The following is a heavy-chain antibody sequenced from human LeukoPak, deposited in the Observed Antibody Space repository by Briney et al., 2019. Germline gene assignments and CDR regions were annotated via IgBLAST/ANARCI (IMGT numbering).Heavy chain of an antibody. CDR3: ARDGPGY. Sequence: GGSLRLSCTTSGFTVSNYYMSWVRQAPGKGLQWVSVIYSDGSTYYADSVKGRFTISRDNAKNSLYLQMNSLRVEDTAVYYCARDGPGYWGQGTLVTVSS. J-gene: IGHJ4*02. V-gene: IGHV3-53*01. CDR1: GFTVSNYY. CDR2: IYSDGST.